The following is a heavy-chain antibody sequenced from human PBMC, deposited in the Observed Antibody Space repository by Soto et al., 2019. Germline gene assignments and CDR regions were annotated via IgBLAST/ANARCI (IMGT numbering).Heavy chain of an antibody. CDR3: VPRRRLAANWYPFDF. D-gene: IGHD6-13*01. V-gene: IGHV2-5*02. CDR1: GFSLSTSGVG. J-gene: IGHJ4*02. Sequence: QITLKESGPTLVKPTQTLTLTCTFSGFSLSTSGVGVGWVRQPPGKALEWLALIYWDDDKRYSPSLKTRLTSXXDXCXXQVVLTVTNMDPVDTAIYYCVPRRRLAANWYPFDFWGQGTLVTVSS. CDR2: IYWDDDK.